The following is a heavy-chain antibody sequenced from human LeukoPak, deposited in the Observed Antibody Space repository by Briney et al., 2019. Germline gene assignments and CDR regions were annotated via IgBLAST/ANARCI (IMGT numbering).Heavy chain of an antibody. V-gene: IGHV4-34*01. J-gene: IGHJ4*02. Sequence: GEINHSGSTNYNPSLKSRVTISVDTSKNQFSLKLSSVTAADTAVYYCARGGDTAMVPGFDYWGQGTLVTVSS. CDR3: ARGGDTAMVPGFDY. D-gene: IGHD5-18*01. CDR2: INHSGST.